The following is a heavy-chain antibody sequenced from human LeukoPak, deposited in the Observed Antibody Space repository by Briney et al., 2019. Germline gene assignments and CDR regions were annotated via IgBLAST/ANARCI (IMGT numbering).Heavy chain of an antibody. Sequence: GASVKVSCKASGGTFSSYAISWVRQAPGQGLGWMGWISAYNGNTNYAQKLQGRVTMTTDTSTSTAYMELRSLRSDDTAVYYCARDRKGWFDPWGQGTLVTVSS. J-gene: IGHJ5*02. V-gene: IGHV1-18*01. CDR3: ARDRKGWFDP. CDR1: GGTFSSYA. CDR2: ISAYNGNT. D-gene: IGHD1-14*01.